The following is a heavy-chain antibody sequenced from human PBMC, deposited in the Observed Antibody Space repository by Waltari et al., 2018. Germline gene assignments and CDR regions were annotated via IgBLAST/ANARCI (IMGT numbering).Heavy chain of an antibody. V-gene: IGHV3-9*03. CDR2: ISWNSGGI. Sequence: EVQLVESGGGLVQPGRSLRLSCAASGFTFDDYAMHWVRQAPGKGLEWVSGISWNSGGIGYADSVKGRFTISRDNAKNSLYLQRNSLRAEDMALYYCAKAGTAAIADLFDYWGQGTLVTVSS. J-gene: IGHJ4*02. CDR3: AKAGTAAIADLFDY. D-gene: IGHD2-2*02. CDR1: GFTFDDYA.